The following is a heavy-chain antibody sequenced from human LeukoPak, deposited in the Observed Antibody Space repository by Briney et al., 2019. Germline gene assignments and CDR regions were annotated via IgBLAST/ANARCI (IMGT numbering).Heavy chain of an antibody. CDR3: AKYPYDSSGYYYAVDDAFDI. D-gene: IGHD3-22*01. Sequence: PGGSLRLSCAASGFTFSSYGMHWVRQAPGKGLEWVAVISYDGSNKYYADSVKGRFTISRDNSKNTLYLQMNSLRAEDTAVYHCAKYPYDSSGYYYAVDDAFDIWGHGTMVTVSS. J-gene: IGHJ3*02. CDR1: GFTFSSYG. V-gene: IGHV3-30*18. CDR2: ISYDGSNK.